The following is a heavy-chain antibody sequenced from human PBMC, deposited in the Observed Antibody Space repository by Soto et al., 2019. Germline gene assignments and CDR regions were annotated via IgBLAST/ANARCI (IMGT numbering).Heavy chain of an antibody. J-gene: IGHJ4*02. CDR2: ISGSSSDT. V-gene: IGHV3-11*05. CDR1: GFTLSDYY. CDR3: ARGIHNNYGVTPAY. Sequence: QVQLVESGGGVVKPGGSLRLSCAASGFTLSDYYMSWIRQAPGRGLEWVSYISGSSSDTHYADSVKGRFTISRDNAKNSLYMQMNSLRAADSAVYYCARGIHNNYGVTPAYWGQGTLVTVSS. D-gene: IGHD2-8*01.